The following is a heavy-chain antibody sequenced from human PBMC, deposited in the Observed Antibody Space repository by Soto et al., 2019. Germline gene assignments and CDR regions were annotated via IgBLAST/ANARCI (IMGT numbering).Heavy chain of an antibody. Sequence: SETLSLTCTVSGGSISSGGYYWSWIRQHPGKGLEWIGYIYYSGSTYYNPSLKSRVTISVDTSKNQFSLKLSSVTAADTAVYYCARSVRDYYDSSGYSSLIPWFDPWGQGTLVTVSS. CDR3: ARSVRDYYDSSGYSSLIPWFDP. V-gene: IGHV4-31*03. CDR1: GGSISSGGYY. J-gene: IGHJ5*02. CDR2: IYYSGST. D-gene: IGHD3-22*01.